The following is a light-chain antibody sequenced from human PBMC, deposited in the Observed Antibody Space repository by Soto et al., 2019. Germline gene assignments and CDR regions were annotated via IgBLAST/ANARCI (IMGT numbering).Light chain of an antibody. CDR2: GNS. J-gene: IGLJ1*01. Sequence: QSVLTQPPSVSGAPGQRVTISCTGSSSNIGAGYDVHWYQQLPGTAPKLLIYGNSNRPSGVPDRFSGSKSGTSASLAITGLQAEDEADYYCQSYDSSLSVYVFGTGTKLTDL. CDR1: SSNIGAGYD. CDR3: QSYDSSLSVYV. V-gene: IGLV1-40*01.